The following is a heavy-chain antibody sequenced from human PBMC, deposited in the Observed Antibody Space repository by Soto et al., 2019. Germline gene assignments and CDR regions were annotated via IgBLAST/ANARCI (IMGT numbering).Heavy chain of an antibody. V-gene: IGHV3-23*01. J-gene: IGHJ4*02. Sequence: EVQLLESGGGLVEPGGSLRLSCAASGLSFSSYGMSWVRQAPGKGLEWVSGISGSATGTYYADSVKGRFTISRDNSMNRLYLQMHSLRAEDTALYYCAKELIEGGSYYGVVDHWGQGTLVTVSS. D-gene: IGHD1-26*01. CDR2: ISGSATGT. CDR1: GLSFSSYG. CDR3: AKELIEGGSYYGVVDH.